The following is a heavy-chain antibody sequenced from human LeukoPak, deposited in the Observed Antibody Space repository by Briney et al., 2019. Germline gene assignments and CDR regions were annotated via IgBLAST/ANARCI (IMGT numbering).Heavy chain of an antibody. V-gene: IGHV3-66*01. D-gene: IGHD6-13*01. CDR2: IYSGDST. J-gene: IGHJ4*02. CDR3: ARGEQQLVIDY. Sequence: GGSLRLSCAASGFTVSSNYMSWVRQAPGKGLEWVSVIYSGDSTYYADSVKGRFTISRDNAKNSLYLQMNSLRAEDTAVYYCARGEQQLVIDYWGQGTLVTVSS. CDR1: GFTVSSNY.